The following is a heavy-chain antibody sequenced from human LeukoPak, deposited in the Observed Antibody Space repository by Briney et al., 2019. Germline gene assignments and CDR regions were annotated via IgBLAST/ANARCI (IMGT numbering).Heavy chain of an antibody. CDR2: IIPIFGTA. J-gene: IGHJ5*02. CDR1: GGTFSSYA. D-gene: IGHD6-19*01. V-gene: IGHV1-69*05. Sequence: SVKVSCKASGGTFSSYAISWVREAPGQGLEWMGRIIPIFGTANYAQKFQGRVTITTDESTSTAYMELSSLRSEDTAVYYCARASIAVAGTHWFDPWGQGTLVTVSS. CDR3: ARASIAVAGTHWFDP.